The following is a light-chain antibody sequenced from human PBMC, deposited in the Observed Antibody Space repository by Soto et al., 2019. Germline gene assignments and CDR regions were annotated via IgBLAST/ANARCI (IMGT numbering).Light chain of an antibody. CDR2: EVT. CDR3: SSYTTSTTHV. J-gene: IGLJ1*01. V-gene: IGLV2-14*01. Sequence: QSGLTQHASVSLSPGQSITISCTGTSSDVGGHNYVAWYQQHPGKAPKLMIYEVTNRPSGVSDRFSGSKSGNTASLTISGLQAEDEANYYCSSYTTSTTHVFGPGTKVTVL. CDR1: SSDVGGHNY.